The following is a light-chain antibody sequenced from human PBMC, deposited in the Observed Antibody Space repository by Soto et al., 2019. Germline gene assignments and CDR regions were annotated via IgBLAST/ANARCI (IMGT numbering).Light chain of an antibody. V-gene: IGLV2-14*01. J-gene: IGLJ2*01. Sequence: QSALTQPASVSGSPGQSITISCTGTCSDVGGYNYVSWYQQHPGKAPKHMIYDVSNRPSGVSNRFSGSKSGNTASLTISGLQAEDEADYYCSSYTSSSTLEVFGGGTKLTVL. CDR3: SSYTSSSTLEV. CDR1: CSDVGGYNY. CDR2: DVS.